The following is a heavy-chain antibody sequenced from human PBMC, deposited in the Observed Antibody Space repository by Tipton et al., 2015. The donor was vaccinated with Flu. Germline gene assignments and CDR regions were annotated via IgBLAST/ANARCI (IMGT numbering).Heavy chain of an antibody. Sequence: SLRLSCAASGFTFSSHAMHWVRQAPGKGLEWVAVIAYDGSNKIYADSVKGRFSISRDNSKSTVSLQMNRLSADDTAMYYCARGRGSSEAYSLDVWGQGTTVTASS. J-gene: IGHJ6*02. CDR2: IAYDGSNK. CDR3: ARGRGSSEAYSLDV. CDR1: GFTFSSHA. V-gene: IGHV3-30*07. D-gene: IGHD3-10*01.